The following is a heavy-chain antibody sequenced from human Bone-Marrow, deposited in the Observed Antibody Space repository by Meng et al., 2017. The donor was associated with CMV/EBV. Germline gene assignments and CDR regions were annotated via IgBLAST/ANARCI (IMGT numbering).Heavy chain of an antibody. V-gene: IGHV3-30*14. D-gene: IGHD5-18*01. CDR1: GFTFSTYT. J-gene: IGHJ6*02. CDR2: ISYDGITK. CDR3: ARDLDSYDYYYYYGMDV. Sequence: GGSLRLSCAASGFTFSTYTLHWVRQAPGKGLEWVAVISYDGITKYYADSVKGRFTISRDNSKNTVYLQMNSLRVEDTAVYYCARDLDSYDYYYYYGMDVWGQGTTVTVSS.